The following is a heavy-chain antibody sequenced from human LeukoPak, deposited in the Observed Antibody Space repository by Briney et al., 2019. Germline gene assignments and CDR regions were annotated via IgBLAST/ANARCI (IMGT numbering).Heavy chain of an antibody. D-gene: IGHD3-9*01. CDR3: ARTDLLTGYYYFDY. Sequence: KPSQTLSLTCSVSGGSISSGNCYWSWIRQPAGRGLEWIGRSHTRGSTNYNPSLKSRLTMSLDTSKDQFSLKLTSVTAADTAVYYCARTDLLTGYYYFDYWGQGALVTVSS. V-gene: IGHV4-61*02. CDR1: GGSISSGNCY. J-gene: IGHJ4*02. CDR2: SHTRGST.